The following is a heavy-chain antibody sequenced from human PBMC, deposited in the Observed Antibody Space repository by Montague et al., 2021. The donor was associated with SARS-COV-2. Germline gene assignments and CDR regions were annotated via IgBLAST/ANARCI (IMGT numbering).Heavy chain of an antibody. J-gene: IGHJ4*02. Sequence: SLRLSCAASVFTFSSYGMHWVRQAPATGLEWVAVMSYDASSKDYADSVKGRFTISRDNSKNTLYLQMNSLRAEDTAVYYCARGGLAIAAAGAFDYWGQGTLVTVSS. CDR1: VFTFSSYG. D-gene: IGHD6-13*01. V-gene: IGHV3-30*03. CDR3: ARGGLAIAAAGAFDY. CDR2: MSYDASSK.